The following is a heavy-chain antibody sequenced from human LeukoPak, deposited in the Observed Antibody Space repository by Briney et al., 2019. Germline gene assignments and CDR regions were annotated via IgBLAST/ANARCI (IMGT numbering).Heavy chain of an antibody. J-gene: IGHJ5*02. CDR3: ARRQDWFDP. Sequence: AESLQISCKGSGYIFTSYWIGWVRRLPGKGLEWMGIIYPGDSDTRYSPSFQGQVTISADKSISTAYLQWSSLKASDTAMYYCARRQDWFDPWGQGTLVTVSS. CDR1: GYIFTSYW. V-gene: IGHV5-51*01. CDR2: IYPGDSDT.